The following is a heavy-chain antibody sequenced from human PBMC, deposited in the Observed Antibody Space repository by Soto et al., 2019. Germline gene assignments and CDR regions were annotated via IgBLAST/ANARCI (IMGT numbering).Heavy chain of an antibody. CDR2: ISSSGSTI. CDR1: GFTFSSYE. Sequence: EVQLVESGVGLVQPGGSLRLSCSASGFTFSSYEMNCVRQAPGKGLEWVSYISSSGSTIYYADSVQGRFTTSRDNAKNSRDLQMTSLRAEHKYVYYCARDHKGGYYYYVMDVWGQGTTVTVSS. CDR3: ARDHKGGYYYYVMDV. V-gene: IGHV3-48*03. J-gene: IGHJ6*02.